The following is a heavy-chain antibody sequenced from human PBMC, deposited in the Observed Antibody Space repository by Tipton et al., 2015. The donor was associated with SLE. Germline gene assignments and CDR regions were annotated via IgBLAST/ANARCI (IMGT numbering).Heavy chain of an antibody. J-gene: IGHJ5*02. CDR1: GGSISSYY. Sequence: LRLSCTVSGGSISSYYWSWIRQPPGKGLQWIGYIYYSGSTNYNPSLKSRVTISVDKSKNLFSLRLTSVTAADTAVYYCARDYDSSGWFDPWGPGTLVTVSS. V-gene: IGHV4-59*12. CDR2: IYYSGST. D-gene: IGHD3-22*01. CDR3: ARDYDSSGWFDP.